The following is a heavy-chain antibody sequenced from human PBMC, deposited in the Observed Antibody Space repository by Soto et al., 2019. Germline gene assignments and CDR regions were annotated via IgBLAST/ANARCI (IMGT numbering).Heavy chain of an antibody. CDR3: ARSIRGPRRFNGMDV. CDR2: IERDDDDK. Sequence: GXGPTLVDSTEPLTLICALSGFSLASPVMCVSWIRQPPGKALEWLALIERDDDDKYYSTSLKTRLTISKDTRKNQVVLTMANMDPADTGTYYCARSIRGPRRFNGMDVWGQGTTVTVSS. D-gene: IGHD1-20*01. J-gene: IGHJ6*02. CDR1: GFSLASPVMC. V-gene: IGHV2-70*13.